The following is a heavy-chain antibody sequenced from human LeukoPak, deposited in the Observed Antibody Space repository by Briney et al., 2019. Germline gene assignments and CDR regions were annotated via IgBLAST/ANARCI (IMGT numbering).Heavy chain of an antibody. CDR3: AKLPAPGGDYVYFDS. D-gene: IGHD3-16*01. CDR2: LSRTGDYT. J-gene: IGHJ4*02. V-gene: IGHV3-23*01. Sequence: PGGSLRLSCAASGFSFSGCGMGWVRQAPGKGLEWVSTLSRTGDYTYYADSVEGRFSISRDNSKNTLYLQMASLRVEDTAIYYCAKLPAPGGDYVYFDSWGQGTLVTVSS. CDR1: GFSFSGCG.